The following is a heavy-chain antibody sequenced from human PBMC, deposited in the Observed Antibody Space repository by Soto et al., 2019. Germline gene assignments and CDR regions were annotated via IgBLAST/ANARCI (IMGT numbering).Heavy chain of an antibody. CDR1: GGSISSYY. CDR3: ARAKAPLYSSSWYWFDP. CDR2: IYYSGST. V-gene: IGHV4-59*08. D-gene: IGHD6-13*01. Sequence: SETLSLTCTVSGGSISSYYWSWIRQPPGKGLEWIGYIYYSGSTNYNPSLKSRVTISVDTSKNQFSLKLSSVTAADTAVYYCARAKAPLYSSSWYWFDPWGQGTLV. J-gene: IGHJ5*02.